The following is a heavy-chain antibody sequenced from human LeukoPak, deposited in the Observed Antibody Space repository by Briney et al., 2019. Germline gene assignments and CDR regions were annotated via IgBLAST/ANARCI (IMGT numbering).Heavy chain of an antibody. CDR3: ARDRPYYDILTGYYSYYYYMDV. CDR1: GFTFSSYG. V-gene: IGHV3-30*02. Sequence: GGSLRLSCAASGFTFSSYGMHWVRQAPGKGLEWVAFIRYDGSNKYYADSVKGRFTISRDNSKNTLYLQMNSLRAEDTAVYYCARDRPYYDILTGYYSYYYYMDVWGKGTTVTVSS. D-gene: IGHD3-9*01. CDR2: IRYDGSNK. J-gene: IGHJ6*03.